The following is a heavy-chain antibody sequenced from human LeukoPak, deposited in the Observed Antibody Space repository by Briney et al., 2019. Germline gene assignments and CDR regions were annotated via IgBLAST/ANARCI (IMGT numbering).Heavy chain of an antibody. D-gene: IGHD4-17*01. J-gene: IGHJ3*02. CDR3: ARGRTVIGGFDI. V-gene: IGHV4-59*01. CDR1: GGSINNYY. Sequence: SETLSLTCIVSGGSINNYYWNWIRQPPGKGLEWIGYMYYSGSTNYNPSLKSRVTISLDTSKNQFSLKLSSVTAAETAVYYCARGRTVIGGFDIWGQGTMVTVSS. CDR2: MYYSGST.